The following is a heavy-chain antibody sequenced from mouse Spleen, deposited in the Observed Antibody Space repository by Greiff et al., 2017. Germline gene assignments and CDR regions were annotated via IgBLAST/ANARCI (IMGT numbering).Heavy chain of an antibody. D-gene: IGHD2-2*01. CDR2: IDPANGNT. V-gene: IGHV14-3*02. CDR3: ARNYGYDDY. J-gene: IGHJ2*01. CDR1: GFNFKDTY. Sequence: EVQLVESGAELVKPGASVKLSCTASGFNFKDTYMHWVKQRPEQGLEWIGRIDPANGNTKYDPKFQGKATIAADTSSNTAYLQLSSLTSEDTAVYYGARNYGYDDYWGQGTTLTVSS.